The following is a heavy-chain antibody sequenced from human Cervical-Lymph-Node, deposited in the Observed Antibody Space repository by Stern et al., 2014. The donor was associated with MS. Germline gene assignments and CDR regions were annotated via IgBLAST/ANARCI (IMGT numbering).Heavy chain of an antibody. CDR1: GFTFDDYG. V-gene: IGHV3-9*01. CDR2: ISWNSGSI. Sequence: EVQLVESGGGLVQPGRSLRLSCAASGFTFDDYGMHWVRQAPGKGLEWVSGISWNSGSITYAGSVTGRLTLSRDNAKKLVFLQMNSLRVEDTALYYCAKGGVPAGTAGFNSWGQGTLVTVSS. J-gene: IGHJ5*01. CDR3: AKGGVPAGTAGFNS. D-gene: IGHD2-2*01.